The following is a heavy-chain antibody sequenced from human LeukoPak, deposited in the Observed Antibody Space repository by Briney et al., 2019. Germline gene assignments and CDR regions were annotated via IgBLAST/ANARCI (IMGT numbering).Heavy chain of an antibody. Sequence: ASVKVSCKASAYTFRDYYIHWVRQAPGQGLEWMGWINPYSGATNSAQKFQGRVTMTRDTPITTAYMQLSRLTSDDTAVYYCARNSPYYSYMDVWGKGTTVTVSS. CDR1: AYTFRDYY. CDR3: ARNSPYYSYMDV. J-gene: IGHJ6*03. CDR2: INPYSGAT. D-gene: IGHD3-16*01. V-gene: IGHV1-2*02.